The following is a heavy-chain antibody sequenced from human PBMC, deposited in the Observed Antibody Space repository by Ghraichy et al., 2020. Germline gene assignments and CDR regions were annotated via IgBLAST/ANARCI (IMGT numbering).Heavy chain of an antibody. D-gene: IGHD6-19*01. Sequence: GGSLRLSCAASGFTFSSYWMTWVRQAPGKGLEWVANRKQDGSERYYVDSVKGRFTIYRDNAKNSLYLQMNSLRAEDTAVYYCAREGVAGTMPDYWGQGTLVTVSS. J-gene: IGHJ4*02. CDR3: AREGVAGTMPDY. CDR2: RKQDGSER. V-gene: IGHV3-7*01. CDR1: GFTFSSYW.